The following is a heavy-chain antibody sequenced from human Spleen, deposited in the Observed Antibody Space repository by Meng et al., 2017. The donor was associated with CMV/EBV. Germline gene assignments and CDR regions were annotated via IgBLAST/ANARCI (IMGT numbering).Heavy chain of an antibody. Sequence: QVQLQQWGAGLLKPSXTLSLTCAVYGGSFSGYYWSWIRQPPGKGLEWIGEINHSGSTNYNPSLKSRVTISVDTSKNQFSLKLSSVTAADTAVYYCARGLGYYLLGWFDPWGQGTLGTVSS. V-gene: IGHV4-34*01. CDR2: INHSGST. J-gene: IGHJ5*02. D-gene: IGHD3-10*01. CDR3: ARGLGYYLLGWFDP. CDR1: GGSFSGYY.